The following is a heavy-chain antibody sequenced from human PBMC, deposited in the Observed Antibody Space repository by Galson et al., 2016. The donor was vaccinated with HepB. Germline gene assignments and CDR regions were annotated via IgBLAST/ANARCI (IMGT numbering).Heavy chain of an antibody. CDR2: IRGDGSDK. CDR1: GFRVGDYY. Sequence: SLRLSCAASGFRVGDYYLNWVRQAPGKGLEWVATIRGDGSDKYYVDSVKGRFTISRDNAHTSVYLQMNSLRAEDTGLYYCSRDLWDTVVVPSAPGLNWFDPWGQGTLVSVSS. D-gene: IGHD2-2*01. J-gene: IGHJ5*02. CDR3: SRDLWDTVVVPSAPGLNWFDP. V-gene: IGHV3-7*03.